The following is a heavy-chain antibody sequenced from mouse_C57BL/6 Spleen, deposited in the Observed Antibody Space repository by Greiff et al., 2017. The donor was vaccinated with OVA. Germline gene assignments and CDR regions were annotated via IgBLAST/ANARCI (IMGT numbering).Heavy chain of an antibody. V-gene: IGHV2-2*01. CDR1: GFSLTSYG. D-gene: IGHD1-1*01. J-gene: IGHJ4*01. Sequence: VQVVESGPGLVQPSQSLSITCTVSGFSLTSYGVHWVRQSPGKGLEWLGVIWSGGSTDYNAAFISRLSISKDNSKSQVFFKMNSLQADDTAIYYCASFIETLYYAMDYWGQGTSVTVSS. CDR2: IWSGGST. CDR3: ASFIETLYYAMDY.